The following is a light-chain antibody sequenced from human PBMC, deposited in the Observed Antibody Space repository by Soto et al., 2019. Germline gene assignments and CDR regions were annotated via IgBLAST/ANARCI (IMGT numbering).Light chain of an antibody. J-gene: IGKJ2*01. Sequence: EIVMTQSPATLSVSPGERATLSCRASQSVSINLAWYQQKPGQAPRLLIYGASTRATGIPARFSGSGSGTEFTLTISSLQSEDFAVYYCQQYNNLYTFGQGTKLQIK. CDR2: GAS. CDR3: QQYNNLYT. CDR1: QSVSIN. V-gene: IGKV3-15*01.